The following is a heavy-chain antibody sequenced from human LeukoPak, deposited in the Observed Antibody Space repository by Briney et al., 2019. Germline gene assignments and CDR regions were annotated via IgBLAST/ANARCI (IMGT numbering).Heavy chain of an antibody. Sequence: ASVKVSCKASGYTFTSYDINWVRQATGQGLEWMGWMNPNSGGTNYAQKFQGRVTMTRDTSISTAYMELSRLRSDDMAVYYCARATGAFDIWGQGTMVTVSS. J-gene: IGHJ3*02. D-gene: IGHD3-9*01. CDR2: MNPNSGGT. CDR3: ARATGAFDI. V-gene: IGHV1-2*02. CDR1: GYTFTSYD.